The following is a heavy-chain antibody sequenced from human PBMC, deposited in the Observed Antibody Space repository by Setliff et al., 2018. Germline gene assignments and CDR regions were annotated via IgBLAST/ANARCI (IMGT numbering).Heavy chain of an antibody. CDR2: ISSDGSST. CDR3: ARGTIRLSS. V-gene: IGHV3-74*01. J-gene: IGHJ5*02. D-gene: IGHD3-16*02. Sequence: GESLKISCAASGFTFSSYWMHWVRQVPGKGLVWVSRISSDGSSTSYADSVKGRFTISRDNAKNTLYLQMNSLRAEDTAVYYCARGTIRLSSWGQGTQVTVSS. CDR1: GFTFSSYW.